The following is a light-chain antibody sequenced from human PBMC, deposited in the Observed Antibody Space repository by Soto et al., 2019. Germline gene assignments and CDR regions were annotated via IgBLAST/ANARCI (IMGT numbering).Light chain of an antibody. Sequence: EIVLTQSPGTLSLSPGERAIISCRASQSVSDNYLAWYQQKPGQPHRLLISGASSRATGIPDRFSGSGSGTDVTLAISRLEPEDFAVYYCQQYDNRLPATFGPGTKVDIK. CDR1: QSVSDNY. V-gene: IGKV3-20*01. CDR2: GAS. J-gene: IGKJ3*01. CDR3: QQYDNRLPAT.